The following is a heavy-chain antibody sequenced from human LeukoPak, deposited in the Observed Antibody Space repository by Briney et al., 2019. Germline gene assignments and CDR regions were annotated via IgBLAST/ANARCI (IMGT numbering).Heavy chain of an antibody. J-gene: IGHJ4*02. V-gene: IGHV4-4*07. CDR1: GGSITTYY. Sequence: SETLSLTCTVSGGSITTYYWSWIRQPAGKGLEWIGRIYSSGTTHYNPSFESRVTVSVDTSTNQFSLRLISVTAADTAVYYCARLRTSATFFDYWGQGTLVTVSS. CDR3: ARLRTSATFFDY. CDR2: IYSSGTT. D-gene: IGHD1-1*01.